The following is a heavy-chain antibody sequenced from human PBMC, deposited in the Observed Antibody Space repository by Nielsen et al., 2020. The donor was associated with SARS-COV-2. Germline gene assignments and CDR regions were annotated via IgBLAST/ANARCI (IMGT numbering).Heavy chain of an antibody. J-gene: IGHJ4*02. D-gene: IGHD4-17*01. CDR1: GFTFSNAW. CDR2: IKSKTDGGTT. CDR3: TTGPITVTTGY. V-gene: IGHV3-15*01. Sequence: GESLKISCAASGFTFSNAWMSWVRQAPGKGLEWVGRIKSKTDGGTTDYAAPVKGRFTISRDDSKNTLYLQMNSLKTEDTAVYYCTTGPITVTTGYWGQGTLVTVSS.